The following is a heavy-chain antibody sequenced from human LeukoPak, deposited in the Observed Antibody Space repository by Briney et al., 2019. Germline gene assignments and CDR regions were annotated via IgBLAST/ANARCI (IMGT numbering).Heavy chain of an antibody. D-gene: IGHD5-12*01. CDR2: ISSSSSYI. CDR1: GFMFSTYS. J-gene: IGHJ5*02. V-gene: IGHV3-21*01. CDR3: ARGLGYPNWFDP. Sequence: GGSLRLSCAASGFMFSTYSMNWVRQAPGKGLEWVSSISSSSSYIYYADSVKGRFTISRDNAKNSLYLQMNSLRAEDTAVYYCARGLGYPNWFDPWGQGTLVTVSS.